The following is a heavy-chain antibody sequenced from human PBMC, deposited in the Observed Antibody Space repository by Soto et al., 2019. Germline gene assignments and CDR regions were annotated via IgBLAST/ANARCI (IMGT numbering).Heavy chain of an antibody. CDR2: IYYSGRT. Sequence: SETLSLTCTVSGGSIYSYYWTWIRQPPGKGLECIGYIYYSGRTNYSPSLKSRVSMSVDMSKSQFSLDLTSVTAADMAVYYCARMGSPVTTVRLDYWGPGTLVTVSS. D-gene: IGHD4-17*01. V-gene: IGHV4-59*12. J-gene: IGHJ4*02. CDR3: ARMGSPVTTVRLDY. CDR1: GGSIYSYY.